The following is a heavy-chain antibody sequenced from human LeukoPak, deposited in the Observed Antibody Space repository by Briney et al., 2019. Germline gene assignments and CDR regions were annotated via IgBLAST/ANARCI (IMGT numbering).Heavy chain of an antibody. CDR3: ARAIAAAGSVYFDY. J-gene: IGHJ4*02. V-gene: IGHV4-59*01. D-gene: IGHD6-13*01. Sequence: SETLSLTCTVSGGSISSYYWSWTRQPPGKGLEWIGYIYYSGSTNYNPSLKSRVTISVDTSKNQFSLKLSSVTAADTAVYYCARAIAAAGSVYFDYWGQGTLVTVSS. CDR1: GGSISSYY. CDR2: IYYSGST.